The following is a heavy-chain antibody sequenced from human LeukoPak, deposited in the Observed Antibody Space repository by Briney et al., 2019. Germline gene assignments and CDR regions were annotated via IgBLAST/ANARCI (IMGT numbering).Heavy chain of an antibody. CDR3: ASDYFLDY. CDR2: VTGSGGGT. V-gene: IGHV3-23*01. D-gene: IGHD6-25*01. J-gene: IGHJ4*02. CDR1: GFVFSNYA. Sequence: GGSLRLSCAASGFVFSNYAMNWVRQAPGKGLEWVSGVTGSGGGTYYADSVKGRFTISRDNSMNTLYLQMNSLRADDTAVYYCASDYFLDYWGQGTLVTVSS.